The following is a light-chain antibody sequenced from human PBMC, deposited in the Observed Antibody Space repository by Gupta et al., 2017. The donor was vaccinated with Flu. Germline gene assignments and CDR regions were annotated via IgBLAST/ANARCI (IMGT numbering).Light chain of an antibody. V-gene: IGKV3-20*01. CDR3: QQYGSSPHT. J-gene: IGKJ4*01. Sequence: EIVLTQSPGTLSLSPGERATLSCRASQSVSSSYLAWYQQKPGQAPRLLIYGASSRANGIPDRFSGSGSGTEFTLTISRREPEDFAVYYCQQYGSSPHTFGGGTKVEIK. CDR1: QSVSSSY. CDR2: GAS.